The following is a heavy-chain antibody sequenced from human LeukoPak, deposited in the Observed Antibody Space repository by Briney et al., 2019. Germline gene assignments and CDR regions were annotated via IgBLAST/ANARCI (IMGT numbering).Heavy chain of an antibody. V-gene: IGHV1-2*02. CDR1: GYTFTGYY. J-gene: IGHJ4*02. D-gene: IGHD3-9*01. CDR3: ATDGASEVTGYPYFDY. Sequence: ASLKVSCKASGYTFTGYYMHWVRQAPGQGLEWMGWINPHSGGTNYAQKFQGRVTMTRDTSISTAYMELSRLRSDDTAVYYCATDGASEVTGYPYFDYWGQGTLVTVSS. CDR2: INPHSGGT.